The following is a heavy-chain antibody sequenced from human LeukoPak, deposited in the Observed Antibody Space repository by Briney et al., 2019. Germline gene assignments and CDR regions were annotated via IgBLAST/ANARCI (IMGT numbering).Heavy chain of an antibody. V-gene: IGHV1-69*04. CDR2: IIPIFGIA. J-gene: IGHJ6*02. CDR3: ARDNGYYGSGSLGYYSMDV. Sequence: ASVKVSCKASGGTFSSYAISWVRQAPGQGLEWMGRIIPIFGIANYAQKFQGRVTITADKSTSTAYMELSSPRSEDTAVYYCARDNGYYGSGSLGYYSMDVWGQGTTVTVSS. CDR1: GGTFSSYA. D-gene: IGHD3-10*01.